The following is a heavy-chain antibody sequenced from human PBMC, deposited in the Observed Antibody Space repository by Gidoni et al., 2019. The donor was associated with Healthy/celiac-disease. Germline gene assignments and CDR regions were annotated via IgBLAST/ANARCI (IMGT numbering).Heavy chain of an antibody. J-gene: IGHJ4*02. CDR1: GFTFSSYA. Sequence: QVQLVESGGGVVQPGRSLRLSCAASGFTFSSYAMHWVRQAPGKGLEWVAVISYDGSNKYYADSVKGRFTISRDNSKNTLYLQMNSLRAEDTAVYYCARAGLVYSPFDYWGQGTLVTVSS. V-gene: IGHV3-30-3*01. CDR2: ISYDGSNK. D-gene: IGHD6-6*01. CDR3: ARAGLVYSPFDY.